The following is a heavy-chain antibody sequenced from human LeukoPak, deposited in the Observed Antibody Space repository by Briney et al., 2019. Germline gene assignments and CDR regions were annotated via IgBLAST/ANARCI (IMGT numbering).Heavy chain of an antibody. D-gene: IGHD3-9*01. CDR1: GGSISSYY. CDR3: ARDMGAYYDILTGYPPLYGMDV. CDR2: IYYSGST. V-gene: IGHV4-59*01. Sequence: SETLSLTCTVSGGSISSYYWSWIRQPPGKGLEWIGYIYYSGSTNYNPSLKSRVTISVDTSKNQFSLKLSSVTAADTAVYYCARDMGAYYDILTGYPPLYGMDVWGKGTTVTVSS. J-gene: IGHJ6*04.